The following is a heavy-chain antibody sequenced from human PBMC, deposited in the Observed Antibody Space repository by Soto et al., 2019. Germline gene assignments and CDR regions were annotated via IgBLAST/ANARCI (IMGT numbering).Heavy chain of an antibody. D-gene: IGHD3-10*01. CDR2: IYWNDDR. V-gene: IGHV2-5*01. CDR3: AHRRYYGSGAFFDD. J-gene: IGHJ4*02. Sequence: QITLKDSGPPLVSPTQTLTLTCTFSGLPLSGSRVGVAWIRQAPGKALEWLALIYWNDDRHYSPSLRSRLSITKDTSNNQVVLTMTNVDPVDTATYYCAHRRYYGSGAFFDDWGQGTLVTVSS. CDR1: GLPLSGSRVG.